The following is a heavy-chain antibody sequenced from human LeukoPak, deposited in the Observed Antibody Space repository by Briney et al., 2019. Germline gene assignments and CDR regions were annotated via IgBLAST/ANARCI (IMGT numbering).Heavy chain of an antibody. CDR2: SRNRANSHTT. V-gene: IGHV3-72*01. Sequence: VGSLRLSCAASGFSLSDQFMDWVRQAPGKGLEWIGRSRNRANSHTTEYAASVKGRFTIPRDDSGNLMYLQMNSLKIEDTAVYFCTRDGGNSGNTAFDIWGQRTEVTVSS. J-gene: IGHJ3*02. CDR1: GFSLSDQF. CDR3: TRDGGNSGNTAFDI. D-gene: IGHD3-16*01.